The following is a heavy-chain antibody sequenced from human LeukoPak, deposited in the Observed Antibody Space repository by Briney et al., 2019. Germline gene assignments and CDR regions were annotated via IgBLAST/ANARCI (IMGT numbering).Heavy chain of an antibody. J-gene: IGHJ5*02. V-gene: IGHV4-59*01. CDR1: GGSISSYH. D-gene: IGHD3-16*02. Sequence: SETLSLTCTVSGGSISSYHWSWIRQPPGKGLEWIGYIYYSGSTNYNPSLKSRVTISVDTSKNQFSLKLSSVTAADTAVYYCARGVTPSDWFDPWGQGTLVTVS. CDR2: IYYSGST. CDR3: ARGVTPSDWFDP.